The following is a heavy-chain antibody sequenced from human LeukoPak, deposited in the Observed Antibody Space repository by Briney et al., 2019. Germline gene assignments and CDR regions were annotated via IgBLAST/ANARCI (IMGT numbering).Heavy chain of an antibody. CDR2: INSDGSST. D-gene: IGHD6-19*01. Sequence: GGSLRLSCAVSGFTFCSYWVHWVRQAPGKGLVWVSRINSDGSSTTYADSVKGRFTISRDNAMNTLYLQMNSLRAEDTAVYYCAREDSGAVALDYWGQGALVTVYS. CDR1: GFTFCSYW. J-gene: IGHJ4*02. V-gene: IGHV3-74*01. CDR3: AREDSGAVALDY.